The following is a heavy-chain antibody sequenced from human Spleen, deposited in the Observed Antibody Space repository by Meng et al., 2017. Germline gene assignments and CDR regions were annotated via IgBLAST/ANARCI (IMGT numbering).Heavy chain of an antibody. D-gene: IGHD5-12*01. CDR2: IYHSGST. Sequence: QVQLQESGPGLVKPSETLSLTCAVSGGSISSSNSWSWVRQPPGKGLEWIGEIYHSGSTNYNPSLKSRVTISVDKSKNQFSLKLSSVTAADTAVYYCASFPLATDRGPFDYWGQGTLVTVSS. CDR1: GGSISSSNS. CDR3: ASFPLATDRGPFDY. V-gene: IGHV4-4*02. J-gene: IGHJ4*02.